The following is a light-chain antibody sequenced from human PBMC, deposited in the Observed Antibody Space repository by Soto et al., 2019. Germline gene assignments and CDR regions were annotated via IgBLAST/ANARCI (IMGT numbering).Light chain of an antibody. CDR3: QHYYIYPWT. J-gene: IGKJ1*01. CDR2: SAS. CDR1: QDIHNN. V-gene: IGKV1-8*01. Sequence: AVLLTQSPASFSASTGDRATITCRASQDIHNNLAWYQQVPGKAPKLLLYSASILQTGVPSRFSGSGSGTDFILTIDSLQYEDVSTYYCQHYYIYPWTFGQGTTVE.